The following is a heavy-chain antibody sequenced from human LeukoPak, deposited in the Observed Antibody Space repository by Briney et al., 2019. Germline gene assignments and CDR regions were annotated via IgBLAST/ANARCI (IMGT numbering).Heavy chain of an antibody. CDR2: IRSKAYGGTT. CDR1: GFTFADYA. Sequence: GGSLRLSCTPPGFTFADYAMRWVRQAPGKGLEWVGFIRSKAYGGTTEYAASVKGRFTISRDDSKSIAYLQMNSLKTEDTAVYYCTRGDWLDYWGQGTLVTVSS. V-gene: IGHV3-49*04. D-gene: IGHD3/OR15-3a*01. J-gene: IGHJ4*02. CDR3: TRGDWLDY.